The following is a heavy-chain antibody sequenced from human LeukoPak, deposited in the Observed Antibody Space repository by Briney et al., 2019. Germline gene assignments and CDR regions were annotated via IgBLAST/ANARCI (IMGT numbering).Heavy chain of an antibody. CDR1: GDSVSSNSAA. J-gene: IGHJ4*02. CDR2: TYYRSKWYN. V-gene: IGHV6-1*01. CDR3: VREGDTAMVSFDY. D-gene: IGHD5-18*01. Sequence: SQTLSLTCAISGDSVSSNSAAWNWIPQSPSRGLEWLGRTYYRSKWYNDYAVSVKSRITINPDTSKNQFSLQLNSVTPEDTAVYYCVREGDTAMVSFDYWGQGTLVTVSS.